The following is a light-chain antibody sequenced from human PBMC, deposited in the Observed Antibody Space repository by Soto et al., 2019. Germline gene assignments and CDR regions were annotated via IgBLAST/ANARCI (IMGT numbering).Light chain of an antibody. CDR2: EVS. CDR3: RSYTSSSSWV. J-gene: IGLJ3*02. CDR1: SSDVGGYNY. Sequence: QSALTQPASVSGSPGQSITISCTGTSSDVGGYNYVSWYQQHPGKAPKLMIYEVSNRPSGVSNRFSGSKSGNTASLTISGLPAEGQADYYCRSYTSSSSWVFGGGTKLTVL. V-gene: IGLV2-14*01.